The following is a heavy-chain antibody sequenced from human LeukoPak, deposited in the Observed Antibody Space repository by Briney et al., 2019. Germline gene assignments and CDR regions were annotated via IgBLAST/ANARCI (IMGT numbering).Heavy chain of an antibody. D-gene: IGHD5-18*01. CDR2: INHSGST. J-gene: IGHJ4*02. CDR1: GGSFSGYY. V-gene: IGHV4-34*01. CDR3: AGERSSYGFR. Sequence: PSETLSLTCAVYGGSFSGYYWSWIRQPPGKGLEWIGEINHSGSTNYNPSLKSRVTISVDTSKNQFSLKLSSVTAADTAVYYCAGERSSYGFRWGQGTLVTVSS.